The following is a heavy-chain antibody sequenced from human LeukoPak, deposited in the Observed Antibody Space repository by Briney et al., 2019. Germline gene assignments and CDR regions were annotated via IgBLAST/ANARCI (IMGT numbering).Heavy chain of an antibody. Sequence: SVKVSCKASGGTFSSYAISWVRQAAGQGLEWMGRIIPIFGIANYAQKFQGRVTITADKSTSTAYMELSSLRSEDTAVYYCARLDYYGSSGYGKGFDPWGQGTLVTVSS. CDR2: IIPIFGIA. CDR3: ARLDYYGSSGYGKGFDP. CDR1: GGTFSSYA. J-gene: IGHJ5*02. V-gene: IGHV1-69*04. D-gene: IGHD3-22*01.